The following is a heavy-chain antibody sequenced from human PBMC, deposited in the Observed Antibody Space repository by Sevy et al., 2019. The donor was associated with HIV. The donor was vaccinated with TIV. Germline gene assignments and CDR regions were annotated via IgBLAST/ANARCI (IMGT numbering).Heavy chain of an antibody. D-gene: IGHD3-10*01. Sequence: SETLSLTCTVSGYSINNGYFWGWIRQPPGKGLEWIGSIYHSGSTYYNPSLRSLFIISVDTSKNQFSLKLTSVTAADTAVYYCARDGEFGRNYCYCMDVWGKGTTVTVSS. CDR1: GYSINNGYF. J-gene: IGHJ6*03. CDR2: IYHSGST. CDR3: ARDGEFGRNYCYCMDV. V-gene: IGHV4-38-2*02.